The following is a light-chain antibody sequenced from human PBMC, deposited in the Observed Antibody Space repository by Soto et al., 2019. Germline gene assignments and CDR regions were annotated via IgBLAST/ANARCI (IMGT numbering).Light chain of an antibody. V-gene: IGKV1-5*01. CDR3: QQYNSYLLT. Sequence: DIQMTQSPSTLSASVGDRVTITCRASQSISRSLAWYQQKPGKAPNLLIYDASRVESGVPSRFSVSGFGKEFTLTISSLQPDDFASYYCQQYNSYLLTFGPGTKVDIK. CDR1: QSISRS. CDR2: DAS. J-gene: IGKJ3*01.